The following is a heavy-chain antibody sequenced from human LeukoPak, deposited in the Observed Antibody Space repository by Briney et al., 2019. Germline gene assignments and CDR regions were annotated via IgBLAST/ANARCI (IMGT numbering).Heavy chain of an antibody. CDR3: ARGRSPGYCSGGSCWPLGY. CDR1: GYSISSGYY. CDR2: IDHSGST. J-gene: IGHJ4*02. Sequence: SETLSLTCTVSGYSISSGYYWGWIRQPPGKGLEWTGSIDHSGSTYYNPSLKSRITISVDTSKNQFSLKLSSVTAADTAVYYCARGRSPGYCSGGSCWPLGYWGQGTLVTVSS. V-gene: IGHV4-38-2*02. D-gene: IGHD2-15*01.